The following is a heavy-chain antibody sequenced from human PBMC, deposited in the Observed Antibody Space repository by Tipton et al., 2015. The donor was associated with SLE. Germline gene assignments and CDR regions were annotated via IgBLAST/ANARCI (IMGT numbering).Heavy chain of an antibody. Sequence: TLSLTCTVSGGSISGGDYYWGWIRQPPGKGLEWIGNIYCRGNTYSSPSLKSRVTISLDTSKNQISLQLGSVTAADTAVYYCARSDIGTYPYYFDYWGQGTLVTVSS. CDR1: GGSISGGDYY. V-gene: IGHV4-39*07. D-gene: IGHD1-26*01. CDR3: ARSDIGTYPYYFDY. CDR2: IYCRGNT. J-gene: IGHJ4*02.